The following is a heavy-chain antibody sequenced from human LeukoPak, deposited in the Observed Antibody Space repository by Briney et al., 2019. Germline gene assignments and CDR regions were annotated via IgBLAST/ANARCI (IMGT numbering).Heavy chain of an antibody. Sequence: SETLSLTCAVYGGSFSGYYWNWIRQPPGKGLEWIGEINHSGSTNYNPSLKSRVTISVDTSKNQFSLKLSSVTAADTAVYYCARLRVVTQTYYYYGMDVWGQGTTVTVSS. CDR1: GGSFSGYY. D-gene: IGHD3-3*01. CDR3: ARLRVVTQTYYYYGMDV. V-gene: IGHV4-34*01. CDR2: INHSGST. J-gene: IGHJ6*02.